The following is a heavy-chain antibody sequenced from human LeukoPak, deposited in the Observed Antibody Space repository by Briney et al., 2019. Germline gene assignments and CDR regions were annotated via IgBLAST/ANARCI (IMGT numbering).Heavy chain of an antibody. CDR2: IYTSGST. CDR3: ASTPRIPDPAGGEYYFDY. D-gene: IGHD3-16*01. Sequence: SETLSLTCTVSGGSISSGGYYWSWIRQPAGKGLEWIGRIYTSGSTNYNPSLKSRVTMSVDTSKNQFSLKLSSVTAADTAVYYCASTPRIPDPAGGEYYFDYWGQGTLVTVSS. J-gene: IGHJ4*02. V-gene: IGHV4-61*02. CDR1: GGSISSGGYY.